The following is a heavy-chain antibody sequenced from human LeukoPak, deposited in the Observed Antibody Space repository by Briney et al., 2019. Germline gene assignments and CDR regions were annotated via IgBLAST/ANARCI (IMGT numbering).Heavy chain of an antibody. CDR3: ARADDYSNENYYYYYYMDV. D-gene: IGHD4-11*01. Sequence: ASVKVSCKASGYTFTGYYMHWVRQAPGQGLEWMGWINPNSGGTNYAQKFQGRVTMTRNTSISTAYMELSSLRSEDTAVYYCARADDYSNENYYYYYYMDVWGKGTTVTVSS. CDR1: GYTFTGYY. V-gene: IGHV1-2*02. CDR2: INPNSGGT. J-gene: IGHJ6*03.